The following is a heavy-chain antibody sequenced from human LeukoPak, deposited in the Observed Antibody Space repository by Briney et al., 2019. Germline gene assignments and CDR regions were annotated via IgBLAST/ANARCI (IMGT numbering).Heavy chain of an antibody. J-gene: IGHJ1*01. Sequence: PSETLSLTCTVSGGSISNYYWSWIRQPPGKGLEWIGYIYNSGHTNYNPSLKSRVTISEDTSKNQLSLKLSSVTAADTAVYYCARAAVTTSRYFQHWGQGTLFTASS. V-gene: IGHV4-59*01. D-gene: IGHD4-17*01. CDR3: ARAAVTTSRYFQH. CDR1: GGSISNYY. CDR2: IYNSGHT.